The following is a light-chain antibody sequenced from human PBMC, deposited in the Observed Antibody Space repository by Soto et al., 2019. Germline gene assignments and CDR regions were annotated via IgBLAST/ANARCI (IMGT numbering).Light chain of an antibody. CDR1: SSDVGGYNY. CDR2: DVS. V-gene: IGLV2-14*01. J-gene: IGLJ2*01. CDR3: SSYTSSSTV. Sequence: QSVLTQPASVSGSPGQSITNSCTGTSSDVGGYNYVSWYQQHPGKAPKLMIYDVSNRPSGVSNRFSGSKSGNTASLTISGLQAEDEADYYCSSYTSSSTVFGGGTKLTVL.